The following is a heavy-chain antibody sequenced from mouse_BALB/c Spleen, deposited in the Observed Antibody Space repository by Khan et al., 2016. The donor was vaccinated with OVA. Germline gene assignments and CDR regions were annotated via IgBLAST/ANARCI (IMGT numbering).Heavy chain of an antibody. CDR3: ARQPYYHYYVLDY. J-gene: IGHJ4*01. D-gene: IGHD2-10*01. CDR2: IWSDGTT. CDR1: GFSLTNYG. V-gene: IGHV2-6-1*01. Sequence: QVQLKESGPGLVAPSQSLSFTCTISGFSLTNYGVHWVRQPPGKGLEWLVVIWSDGTTTYDSALKSRLTISKYNSKSQVFLKMDSLQTDDTAMYYFARQPYYHYYVLDYWGQGTSVTVSS.